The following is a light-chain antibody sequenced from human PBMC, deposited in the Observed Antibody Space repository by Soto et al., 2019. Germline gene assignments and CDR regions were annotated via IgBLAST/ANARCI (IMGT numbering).Light chain of an antibody. V-gene: IGKV3-15*01. CDR2: RAS. Sequence: EIVMTQSPATLAVSPGDTATLSCRASQSLGGNLAWYQQKPGQGPRLLIFRASSRATGVPARFSASGSGTEFTLTISGLQSEDFAIYYCQQYDDWPLTFGQGTKVDIK. CDR3: QQYDDWPLT. J-gene: IGKJ1*01. CDR1: QSLGGN.